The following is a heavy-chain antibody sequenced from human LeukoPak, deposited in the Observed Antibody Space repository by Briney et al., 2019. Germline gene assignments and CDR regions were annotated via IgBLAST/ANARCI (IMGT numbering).Heavy chain of an antibody. J-gene: IGHJ4*02. CDR2: INPNSGGT. V-gene: IGHV1-2*02. Sequence: ASVKVSCKASGYTFTGYYMHWVRQAPGQGLEWMGWINPNSGGTNYAQKFQGRVTMTRDTSISTAYMELSRLRSDDTAVYYCAAKQWLDPYYFDYWGQGTLVTVSS. CDR3: AAKQWLDPYYFDY. CDR1: GYTFTGYY. D-gene: IGHD6-19*01.